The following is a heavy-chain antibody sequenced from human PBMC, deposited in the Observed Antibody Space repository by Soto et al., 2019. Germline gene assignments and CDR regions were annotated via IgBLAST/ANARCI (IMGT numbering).Heavy chain of an antibody. CDR3: AADRYSKGIFAY. D-gene: IGHD4-4*01. Sequence: SVRVSCKASGFTFTSSTMQWVRQARGQRLEWIGWIVVGSGNTNYAQKFQERVTITRDMSTSTAYMELSSLRSEDTAVYYCAADRYSKGIFAYRGQGSPVPVSA. V-gene: IGHV1-58*02. CDR2: IVVGSGNT. J-gene: IGHJ4*02. CDR1: GFTFTSST.